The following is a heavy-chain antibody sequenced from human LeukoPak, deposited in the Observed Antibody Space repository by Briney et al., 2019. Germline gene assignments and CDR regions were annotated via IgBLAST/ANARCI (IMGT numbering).Heavy chain of an antibody. CDR2: IGSSGSTV. J-gene: IGHJ3*02. CDR1: GFTFNRYW. V-gene: IGHV3-48*02. CDR3: ARDTLEYSNSPDALDI. Sequence: GGSLRLSCAASGFTFNRYWMSWVRQAPGKGLEWVSYIGSSGSTVYYADSVKGRFTISRDNAKNSLYMQMESLRDEDTAIYYCARDTLEYSNSPDALDIWGQGTMVTVSS. D-gene: IGHD4-23*01.